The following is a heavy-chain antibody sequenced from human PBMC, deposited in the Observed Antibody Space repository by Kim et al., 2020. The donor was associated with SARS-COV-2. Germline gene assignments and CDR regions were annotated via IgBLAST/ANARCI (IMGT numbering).Heavy chain of an antibody. Sequence: GGSLRLSCAASGFTFSNAWMSWVRQAPGEGLEWVGRIKSKTDGGTTDYAAPVKGRFTISREDSKNTLYLQMNSLKTEDTAVCYCSTDSSFSYYGSGSYYNGKIPDYWGQGTLVTVSS. V-gene: IGHV3-15*01. CDR3: STDSSFSYYGSGSYYNGKIPDY. CDR2: IKSKTDGGTT. D-gene: IGHD3-10*01. CDR1: GFTFSNAW. J-gene: IGHJ4*02.